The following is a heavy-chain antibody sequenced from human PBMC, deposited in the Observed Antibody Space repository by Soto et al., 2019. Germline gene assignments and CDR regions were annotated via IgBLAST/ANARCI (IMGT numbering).Heavy chain of an antibody. CDR1: GGSISSGGYS. V-gene: IGHV4-30-2*05. D-gene: IGHD3-3*01. CDR3: ARKYSFGLH. CDR2: IYHSGST. Sequence: LSLTCAVSGGSISSGGYSWSWIRQPPGKGLEWIGYIYHSGSTYYNPSLKSRVTISVDTSKNQFSLKLSSVTAADTAVYYCARKYSFGLHWGQGTLVTVSS. J-gene: IGHJ4*02.